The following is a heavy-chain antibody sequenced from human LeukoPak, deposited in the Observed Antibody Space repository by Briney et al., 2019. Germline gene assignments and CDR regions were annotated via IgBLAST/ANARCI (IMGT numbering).Heavy chain of an antibody. V-gene: IGHV3-53*04. J-gene: IGHJ6*02. CDR3: ASNPAAAGMFYYYGMDV. CDR1: GFTVSSNY. Sequence: GGSLRLSCAASGFTVSSNYMSWVRQAPGKRLEWVSVIYSGGSTYYADSVKGRFTISRHNSKNTLYLQMNSLRAEDTAVYYCASNPAAAGMFYYYGMDVWGQGTTVTVSS. CDR2: IYSGGST. D-gene: IGHD6-13*01.